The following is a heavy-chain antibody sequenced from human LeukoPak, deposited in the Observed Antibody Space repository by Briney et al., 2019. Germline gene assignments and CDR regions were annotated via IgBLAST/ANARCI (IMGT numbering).Heavy chain of an antibody. Sequence: GGSLRLSCAASRFTFSSYWMRWLRQAPGKGLEWVTNIKQDGSEKYYVDSVKGRFTISRDNAKNSLYLQMNSLRAEDTAVYYCARTVYSSGWDFDYWGQGTLVTV. V-gene: IGHV3-7*01. D-gene: IGHD6-19*01. CDR1: RFTFSSYW. CDR3: ARTVYSSGWDFDY. CDR2: IKQDGSEK. J-gene: IGHJ4*02.